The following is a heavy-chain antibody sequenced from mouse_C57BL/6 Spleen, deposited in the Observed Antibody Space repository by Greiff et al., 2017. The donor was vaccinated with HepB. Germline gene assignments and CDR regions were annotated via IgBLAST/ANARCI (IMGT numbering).Heavy chain of an antibody. CDR3: ARGGYSNYVYYYAMDY. CDR1: GYTFTDYY. V-gene: IGHV1-26*01. CDR2: INPNNGGT. D-gene: IGHD2-5*01. J-gene: IGHJ4*01. Sequence: EVQLQQSGPELVKPGASVKISCKASGYTFTDYYMNWVKQSHGKSLEWIGDINPNNGGTSYNQKFKGKATLTVDKSSSTAYMELRSLTSEDSAVYYCARGGYSNYVYYYAMDYWGQGTSVTVSS.